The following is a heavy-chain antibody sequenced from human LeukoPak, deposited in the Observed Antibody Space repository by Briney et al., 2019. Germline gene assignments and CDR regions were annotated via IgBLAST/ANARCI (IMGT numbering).Heavy chain of an antibody. J-gene: IGHJ4*02. Sequence: ASVKVSCKASGYTFTSYYMHWVRQAPGQGLEWMGIINPTGGSTNYAQKFQGRVTMTRDTSTSTVYMELSSLSSEDTAVYYCARNLRVGDYWGQGTLVTVSS. CDR3: ARNLRVGDY. V-gene: IGHV1-46*01. CDR1: GYTFTSYY. CDR2: INPTGGST.